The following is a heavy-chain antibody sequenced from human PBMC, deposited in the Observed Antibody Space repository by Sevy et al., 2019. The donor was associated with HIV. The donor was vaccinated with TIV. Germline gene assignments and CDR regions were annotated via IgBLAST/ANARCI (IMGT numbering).Heavy chain of an antibody. CDR1: GFIFSGYN. CDR2: ISTSSTYI. Sequence: GGSLRLSCAASGFIFSGYNMHWVRQAPGKGLEWVSSISTSSTYIYQADSVKGRFTISRDNAQNSVYLQMNSVRVEDTAVYYCARGGYYYDNAAYYALDSWGQGTLVTVSS. V-gene: IGHV3-21*06. D-gene: IGHD3-22*01. CDR3: ARGGYYYDNAAYYALDS. J-gene: IGHJ4*02.